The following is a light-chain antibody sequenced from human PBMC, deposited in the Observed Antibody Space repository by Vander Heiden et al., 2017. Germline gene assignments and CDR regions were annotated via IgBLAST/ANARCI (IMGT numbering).Light chain of an antibody. CDR3: MQALQRPFT. CDR2: WAS. Sequence: IEMTQSRVYLPVTPGEPASFSCRSNQSLLHSNGYNYVDWFLQKPGQSPQLLIYWASNRASGVSDRFSGSGSGTDFTLKISRVEADDVGLYSCMQALQRPFTFGPGTRVDIK. J-gene: IGKJ3*01. V-gene: IGKV2-28*01. CDR1: QSLLHSNGYNY.